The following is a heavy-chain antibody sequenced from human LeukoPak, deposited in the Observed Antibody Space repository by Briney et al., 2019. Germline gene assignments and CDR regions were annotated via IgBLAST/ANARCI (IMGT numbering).Heavy chain of an antibody. CDR1: GGSISSSNW. CDR2: IYHSGST. CDR3: ARVKTTGTSTYFDY. J-gene: IGHJ4*02. Sequence: SETLSLTCAVSGGSISSSNWWSWVRQPPGKGLEWIGEIYHSGSTNYNTSLKSRVTISVDKSKNQFSLKLSSVTTADTAVYYCARVKTTGTSTYFDYWGQGTLVTVSS. D-gene: IGHD1-1*01. V-gene: IGHV4-4*02.